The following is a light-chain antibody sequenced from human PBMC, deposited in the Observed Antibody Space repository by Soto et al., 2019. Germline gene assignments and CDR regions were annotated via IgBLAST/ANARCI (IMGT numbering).Light chain of an antibody. CDR3: QQYGSSPRP. Sequence: IALTQSQGNRSLSRGEGATRSCRASQSVSSSYLAWYQQKPGQAPRLLIYGASSRATGIPDRFSGSGSGTDVTRTISSLEPEDLAGYYCQQYGSSPRPFGQGTRVDIK. J-gene: IGKJ1*01. CDR2: GAS. V-gene: IGKV3-20*01. CDR1: QSVSSSY.